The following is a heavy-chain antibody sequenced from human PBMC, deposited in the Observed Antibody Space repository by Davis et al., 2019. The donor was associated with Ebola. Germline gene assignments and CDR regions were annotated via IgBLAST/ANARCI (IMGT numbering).Heavy chain of an antibody. CDR1: GFTFDDYA. CDR3: AKDLVSIRVVSFDY. V-gene: IGHV3-9*01. Sequence: GESLKISCASSGFTFDDYAMHWVRQAPGKGLEWVSGISWNSGSIGYADSVKGRFTISRDNAKNSLYLQMNSLRAEDTAVYYCAKDLVSIRVVSFDYWGQGTLVTVSS. CDR2: ISWNSGSI. D-gene: IGHD2-15*01. J-gene: IGHJ4*02.